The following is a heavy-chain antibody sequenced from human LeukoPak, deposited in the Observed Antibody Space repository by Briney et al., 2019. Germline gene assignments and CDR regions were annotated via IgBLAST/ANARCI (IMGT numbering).Heavy chain of an antibody. V-gene: IGHV3-30*02. Sequence: GGSLRLSCAASGFTFSSYGMHWVRQAPGKGLEWVAFIRYDGSNKYYADSVKGRFTISRDNSKNTLYLQMNSLRAEDTAVYYCAKDLDVQKGFDYWGQGTLVTVSS. CDR2: IRYDGSNK. CDR1: GFTFSSYG. CDR3: AKDLDVQKGFDY. D-gene: IGHD5-24*01. J-gene: IGHJ4*02.